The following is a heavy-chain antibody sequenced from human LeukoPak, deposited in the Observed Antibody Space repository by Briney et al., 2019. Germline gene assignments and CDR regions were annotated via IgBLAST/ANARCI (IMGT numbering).Heavy chain of an antibody. CDR2: IYHSGSN. CDR1: GGSISSSNW. J-gene: IGHJ4*02. CDR3: ARLPVDTAMAIHHYFDY. Sequence: PSETLSLTCAVSGGSISSSNWWSWVRQPPGKGLEWIGEIYHSGSNNYNPSLKSRVTISVDKSKNQFSLKLSSVTAADTAVYYCARLPVDTAMAIHHYFDYWGQGTLVTVSS. D-gene: IGHD5-18*01. V-gene: IGHV4-4*02.